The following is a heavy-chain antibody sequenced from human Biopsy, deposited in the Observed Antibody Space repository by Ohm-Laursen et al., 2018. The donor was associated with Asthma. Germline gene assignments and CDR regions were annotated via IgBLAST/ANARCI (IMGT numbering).Heavy chain of an antibody. Sequence: SLRLSCAASGFAVSRDHMFWVRQAPGKGLEWVSVIYSGGTSHTADSVRGRFTISRDYSKNTLYLQTHSLRVEDTAVYYCARGDSSGWSHYYFDYWGQGTLVTVSS. J-gene: IGHJ4*02. CDR1: GFAVSRDH. CDR3: ARGDSSGWSHYYFDY. CDR2: IYSGGTS. V-gene: IGHV3-53*01. D-gene: IGHD6-19*01.